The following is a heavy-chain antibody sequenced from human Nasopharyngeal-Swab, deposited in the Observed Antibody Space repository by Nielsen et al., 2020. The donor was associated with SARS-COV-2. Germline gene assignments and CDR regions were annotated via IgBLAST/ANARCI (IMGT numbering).Heavy chain of an antibody. Sequence: ASVKVSCKASGYTFTDYYIHWVRQAPGQGLEWMGRINPNSGGTSYAQKFQGRLTMTKDTSISTAYMELRRLRSDDTAVYYCAKDAASRDSNSWSHFDHWGQGTLVTVSS. CDR3: AKDAASRDSNSWSHFDH. CDR1: GYTFTDYY. J-gene: IGHJ4*02. CDR2: INPNSGGT. D-gene: IGHD6-13*01. V-gene: IGHV1-2*06.